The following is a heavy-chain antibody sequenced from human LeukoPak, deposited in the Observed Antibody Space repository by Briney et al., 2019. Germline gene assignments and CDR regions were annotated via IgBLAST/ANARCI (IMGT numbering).Heavy chain of an antibody. D-gene: IGHD2/OR15-2a*01. CDR2: FDPEDGET. CDR3: ATEIYRYYYYGMDV. CDR1: GYTLTELS. Sequence: GASVKVSCKVSGYTLTELSMHWVRPAPGKGLEWMGGFDPEDGETIYAQKFQGRVTMTEDTSTDTAYMELSSLRSEDTAVYYCATEIYRYYYYGMDVWGQGTTVTVSS. J-gene: IGHJ6*02. V-gene: IGHV1-24*01.